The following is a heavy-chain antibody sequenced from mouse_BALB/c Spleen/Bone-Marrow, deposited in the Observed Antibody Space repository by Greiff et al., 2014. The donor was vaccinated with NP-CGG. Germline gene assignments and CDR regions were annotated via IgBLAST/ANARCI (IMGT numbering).Heavy chain of an antibody. CDR1: GYTFTSYW. J-gene: IGHJ3*01. Sequence: QVQLQQSGAELAKPGASVKMSCKASGYTFTSYWMHWVKQRPGQGLEWIGYINPSTGYTEYNQKFKDKATLTADKSSSTAYMQLNSLTTEDSAVYYCARSYRYDDSSWFAYWGQGTLVTVSA. CDR3: ARSYRYDDSSWFAY. D-gene: IGHD2-14*01. V-gene: IGHV1-7*01. CDR2: INPSTGYT.